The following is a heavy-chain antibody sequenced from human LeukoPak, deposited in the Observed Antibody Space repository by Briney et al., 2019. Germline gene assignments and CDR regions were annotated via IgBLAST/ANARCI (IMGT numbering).Heavy chain of an antibody. CDR1: GFTFSSYW. CDR2: IKQDGSER. J-gene: IGHJ4*02. V-gene: IGHV3-7*01. CDR3: ARGGTGYSSGWSNY. Sequence: GGSLRLSCAASGFTFSSYWMSWVRQAPGKGLEWVANIKQDGSERYYVDSVKGRFTISRDNAKNSLYLQMNSLRAEDTAVYYCARGGTGYSSGWSNYWGQGTLVTVSS. D-gene: IGHD6-19*01.